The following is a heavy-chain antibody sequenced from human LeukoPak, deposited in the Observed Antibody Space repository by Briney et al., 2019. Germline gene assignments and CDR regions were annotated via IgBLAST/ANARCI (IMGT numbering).Heavy chain of an antibody. CDR1: GGSISSGGYY. D-gene: IGHD6-19*01. Sequence: SGTLSLTCTVSGGSISSGGYYWSWIRQHPGKGLEWIGYIYYSGSTYYNPSLKSRVTISVDTSKNQFSLKLSSVTAADTAVYYCAVPSSGWDYGMDVWGQGTTVTVSS. V-gene: IGHV4-31*03. CDR3: AVPSSGWDYGMDV. CDR2: IYYSGST. J-gene: IGHJ6*02.